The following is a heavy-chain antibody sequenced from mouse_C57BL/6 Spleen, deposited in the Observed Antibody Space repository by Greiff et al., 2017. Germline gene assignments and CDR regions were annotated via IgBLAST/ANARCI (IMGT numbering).Heavy chain of an antibody. CDR2: IDPEDGET. CDR1: GFNIKDYY. D-gene: IGHD1-1*01. V-gene: IGHV14-2*01. J-gene: IGHJ1*03. Sequence: EVKLMESGAELVKPGASVKLSCTASGFNIKDYYMHWVKQRTEQGLEWIGRIDPEDGETKYAPKFQGKATITADTSSNTAYLQLSSLTSEDTAVYYWARGYYYGSSSYWYFDVWGTGTTVTVSS. CDR3: ARGYYYGSSSYWYFDV.